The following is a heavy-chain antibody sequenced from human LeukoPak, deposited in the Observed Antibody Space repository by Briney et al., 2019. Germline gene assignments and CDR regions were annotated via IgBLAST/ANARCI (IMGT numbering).Heavy chain of an antibody. D-gene: IGHD1-26*01. Sequence: SETLSLTCTVSSGSISTSNYYWGWVRQPPGKALEWIGNIFYSGSTYYSPSLKSRVTISLDTSRNQLSLKLNSVTAADTAVYYCARDAYSGSYPTFDYWGQGTLVTVSS. CDR1: SGSISTSNYY. CDR2: IFYSGST. CDR3: ARDAYSGSYPTFDY. V-gene: IGHV4-39*07. J-gene: IGHJ4*02.